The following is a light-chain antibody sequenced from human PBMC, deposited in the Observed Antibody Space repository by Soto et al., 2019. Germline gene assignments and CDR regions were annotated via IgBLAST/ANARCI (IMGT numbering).Light chain of an antibody. CDR2: DVT. J-gene: IGLJ2*01. V-gene: IGLV2-8*01. Sequence: QSVLTQPPSASGSPGQSVTISCTGASSDVGGYDFVSWYQQHPGKAPKLMIYDVTKRPSGVPDRFSGSKSGDTASLTVCGRQAADEADYYCSSSEGSSLPVAFGGGTKLTVL. CDR3: SSSEGSSLPVA. CDR1: SSDVGGYDF.